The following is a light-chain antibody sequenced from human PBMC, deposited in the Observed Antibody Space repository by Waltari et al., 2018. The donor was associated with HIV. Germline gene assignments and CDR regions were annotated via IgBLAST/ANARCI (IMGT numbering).Light chain of an antibody. CDR2: GAS. V-gene: IGKV3-20*01. CDR3: QQYGSSPTT. J-gene: IGKJ4*01. Sequence: EIVLTQSPGTLSLSPGERATLSCRASQSVSSSYLAWYQQKPGQAPRLLIYGASSRATGIPDRFGASGSGTDFTLTISRLEPEDFAVYYCQQYGSSPTTFGGGTKVEIK. CDR1: QSVSSSY.